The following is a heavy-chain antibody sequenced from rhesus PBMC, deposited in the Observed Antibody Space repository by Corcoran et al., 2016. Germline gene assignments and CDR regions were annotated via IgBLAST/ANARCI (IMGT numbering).Heavy chain of an antibody. CDR3: ARGRDY. CDR2: IVGDTGET. V-gene: IGHV4-73*01. D-gene: IGHD2-21*01. CDR1: GASISGHYY. J-gene: IGHJ4*01. Sequence: QVRLQQWGEGQVRPSDTLSLTCAVYGASISGHYYWTWLRQSPGRGLEWIGYIVGDTGETKYKPSLQNRVTISTDTSKKQFSLKLRSVSAADTALYYCARGRDYWGRGTLVTVSS.